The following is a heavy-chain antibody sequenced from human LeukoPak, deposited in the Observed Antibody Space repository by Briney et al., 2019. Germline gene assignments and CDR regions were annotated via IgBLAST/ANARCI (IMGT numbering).Heavy chain of an antibody. CDR1: GYTFTSYG. V-gene: IGHV1-18*01. J-gene: IGHJ6*03. Sequence: ASVKVSCKASGYTFTSYGSSWVRQAPGQGLEWMGWISAYNGNTNYAQKLQGRVTMTTDTSTSTAYMELRSLRSDDTAVYYCARVREGYCSGGSCLVSGYYYMDVWGKGTTVTVSS. D-gene: IGHD2-15*01. CDR3: ARVREGYCSGGSCLVSGYYYMDV. CDR2: ISAYNGNT.